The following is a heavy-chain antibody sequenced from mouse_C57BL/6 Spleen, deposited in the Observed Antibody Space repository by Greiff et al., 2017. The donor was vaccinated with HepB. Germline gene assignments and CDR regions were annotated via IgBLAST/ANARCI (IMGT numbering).Heavy chain of an antibody. CDR2: INPSNGGT. D-gene: IGHD2-4*01. CDR3: ARRGDYDWYFDV. J-gene: IGHJ1*03. V-gene: IGHV1-53*01. CDR1: GYTFTSYW. Sequence: QVHVKQPGTELVKPGASVKLSCKASGYTFTSYWMHWVKQRPGQGLEWIGNINPSNGGTNYNEKFKSKATLTVDKSSSTAYMQLSSLTSEDSAVYYCARRGDYDWYFDVWGTGTTVTVSS.